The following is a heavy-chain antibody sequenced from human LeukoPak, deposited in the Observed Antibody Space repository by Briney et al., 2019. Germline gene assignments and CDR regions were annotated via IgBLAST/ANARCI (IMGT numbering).Heavy chain of an antibody. V-gene: IGHV3-7*01. D-gene: IGHD4-11*01. J-gene: IGHJ4*02. CDR2: IKQDGSEK. CDR3: AREDHSNYEY. CDR1: GFSFSSYW. Sequence: GGSLSLSCVASGFSFSSYWMAWVRKAPGKGPEWVASIKQDGSEKFYADSVKGRFTISKDNAQNSLYLRMNSLRGEDTAVYYCAREDHSNYEYWGQGTSVTVSS.